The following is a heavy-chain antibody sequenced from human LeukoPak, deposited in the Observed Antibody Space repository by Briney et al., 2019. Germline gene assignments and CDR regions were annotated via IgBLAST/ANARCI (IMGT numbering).Heavy chain of an antibody. CDR3: AKEVTYCSSSSCNDAFDV. CDR2: IRFDGSDE. V-gene: IGHV3-30*02. D-gene: IGHD2-2*01. J-gene: IGHJ3*01. CDR1: GFRISTSG. Sequence: GGSLRLSCAASGFRISTSGMHWVRQAPGKGLEWVSFIRFDGSDEDHGDSVKGRFTISRDNSKNTMYLQMNSLRAEDTAVYYCAKEVTYCSSSSCNDAFDVWGRGTMVIVSS.